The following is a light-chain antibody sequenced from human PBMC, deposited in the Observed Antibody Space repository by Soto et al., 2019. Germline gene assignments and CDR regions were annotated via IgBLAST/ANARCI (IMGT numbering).Light chain of an antibody. J-gene: IGKJ2*01. V-gene: IGKV4-1*01. CDR2: WAS. CDR3: QQYYSTPYT. Sequence: DIVMTQSPDSLAVSVGERATINCKSSQSVLYSSNNKNYLAWYQQKPGQPTKLLIYWASTRESGVPDRFSGSGSGTDFTLTTSSLQAEDVAVYYCQQYYSTPYTFGQETKQEIK. CDR1: QSVLYSSNNKNY.